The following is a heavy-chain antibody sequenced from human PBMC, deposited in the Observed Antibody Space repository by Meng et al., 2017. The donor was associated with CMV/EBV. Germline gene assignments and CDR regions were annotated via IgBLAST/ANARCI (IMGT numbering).Heavy chain of an antibody. CDR3: ARFRIQLWSPKSELSYYFDY. D-gene: IGHD5-18*01. Sequence: GGSLRLSCAPSGFTFSSFAMHWVRQVPGKGLEWVAVISYDGSNKYYADSVKGRFTISRDNSKNTLYLQMNSLRAEDTAVYYCARFRIQLWSPKSELSYYFDYWGQGTLVTVSS. CDR2: ISYDGSNK. J-gene: IGHJ4*02. CDR1: GFTFSSFA. V-gene: IGHV3-30*04.